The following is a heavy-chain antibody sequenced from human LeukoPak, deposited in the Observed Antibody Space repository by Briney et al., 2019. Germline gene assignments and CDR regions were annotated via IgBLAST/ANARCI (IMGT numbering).Heavy chain of an antibody. V-gene: IGHV1-18*01. J-gene: IGHJ6*03. D-gene: IGHD1-26*01. CDR1: GYTFTSYG. Sequence: ASVKVSCKASGYTFTSYGFSWVRQAPGQGLEWMGWISAYNGYTYNSQKFQGRVTMTTDTSTTTAYMELRSLKSDDTAVYYCARVNMVGPILEDYYFYMDVWGKGTAVTVSS. CDR3: ARVNMVGPILEDYYFYMDV. CDR2: ISAYNGYT.